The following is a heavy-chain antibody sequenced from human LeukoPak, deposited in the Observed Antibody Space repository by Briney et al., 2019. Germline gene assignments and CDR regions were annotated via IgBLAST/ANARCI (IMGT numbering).Heavy chain of an antibody. CDR3: AGGSGYYFDY. CDR2: IYYSGST. D-gene: IGHD3-10*01. J-gene: IGHJ4*02. V-gene: IGHV4-59*01. Sequence: PSETLSLTCTVSGVSISSYYWSWIRQPPGKGLEWIGYIYYSGSTNYNPSLKSRVTTSVDTSKNYFSLKLSSVTAADTAVYYCAGGSGYYFDYWGQGTLVTVSS. CDR1: GVSISSYY.